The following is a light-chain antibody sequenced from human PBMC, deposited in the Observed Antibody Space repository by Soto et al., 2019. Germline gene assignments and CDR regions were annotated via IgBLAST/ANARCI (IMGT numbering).Light chain of an antibody. J-gene: IGKJ4*01. CDR1: QGIAPY. CDR2: ATS. CDR3: QKYNSAPLT. V-gene: IGKV1-27*01. Sequence: DVQMTQSPSSLSAFVGDRVTITCRASQGIAPYLAWFQQKPGKVPKLLFYATSTLPSGVPSRFSGSGSGKYFTLTVTSLQPEDVGTYYCQKYNSAPLTFGGGTKVEIK.